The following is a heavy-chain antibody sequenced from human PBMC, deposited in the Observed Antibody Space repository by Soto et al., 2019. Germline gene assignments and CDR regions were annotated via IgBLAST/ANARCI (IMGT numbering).Heavy chain of an antibody. J-gene: IGHJ4*02. CDR3: ASGKYGGGSCLSFDY. CDR2: IYDSGTT. V-gene: IGHV4-59*01. Sequence: QVQLQESGPGLVKPSETLSLTCTVSGGSISSYYWSWIRQPPGKGLEWIGYIYDSGTTNYNPSLKSRVTISVDTSKNQFSRKLSSVTAAETAVYYCASGKYGGGSCLSFDYWGQGSRVTVAS. D-gene: IGHD2-15*01. CDR1: GGSISSYY.